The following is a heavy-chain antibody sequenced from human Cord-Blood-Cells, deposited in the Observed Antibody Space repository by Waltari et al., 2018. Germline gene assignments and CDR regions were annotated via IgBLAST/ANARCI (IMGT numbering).Heavy chain of an antibody. CDR3: ARAPRGYSYGIDY. CDR1: GFTFSSYW. J-gene: IGHJ4*01. V-gene: IGHV3-7*01. Sequence: GGGLVQPGGSLRLSCAASGFTFSSYWMSWVRQAPGKGLEWVANIKQDGSEKYYVDSVKGRFTISRDNAKNSLYLQMNSLRAEDTAVYYCARAPRGYSYGIDYWGHGTLVTVSS. D-gene: IGHD5-18*01. CDR2: IKQDGSEK.